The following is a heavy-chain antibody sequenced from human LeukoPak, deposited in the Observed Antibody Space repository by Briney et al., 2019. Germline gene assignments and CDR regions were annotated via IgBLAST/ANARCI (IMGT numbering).Heavy chain of an antibody. Sequence: PGGSLRLSCEASGFSLSTYFISWIRQAPGKGLEWVSYITNSGRSTKYADAVKGRFTISRDNTKQSVYLEMTDLRAEDTAVYYCPREASGYYHVFDSWGQGTLVTVSS. CDR3: PREASGYYHVFDS. V-gene: IGHV3-11*04. CDR1: GFSLSTYF. CDR2: ITNSGRST. D-gene: IGHD3-3*01. J-gene: IGHJ4*02.